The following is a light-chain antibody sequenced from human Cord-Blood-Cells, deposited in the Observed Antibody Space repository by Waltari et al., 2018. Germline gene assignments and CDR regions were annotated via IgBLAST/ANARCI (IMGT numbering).Light chain of an antibody. V-gene: IGLV2-23*01. CDR1: SSDVGSYNL. J-gene: IGLJ3*02. Sequence: QSALIQPASVSGSPGQSITIPSPGTSSDVGSYNLFSWYQQHPGKAPKLMIYEGSKRPSGVSNRFSGSKSGNTASLTISGLQAEDEADYYCCSYAGSSTLVFGGGTKLTVL. CDR3: CSYAGSSTLV. CDR2: EGS.